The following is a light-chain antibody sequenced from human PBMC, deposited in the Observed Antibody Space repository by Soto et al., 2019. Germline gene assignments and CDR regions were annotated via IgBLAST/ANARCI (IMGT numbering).Light chain of an antibody. CDR3: LHRNNWPPDYT. Sequence: EIVVTQSPATLSLSPGQRATLSCRASRSVTTSLAWYQQKPGQAPRLLIYATSKRATGIPARFSGSVSETDFTLTISSLEPEDFAVYYCLHRNNWPPDYTFGQGTKVEIK. V-gene: IGKV3-11*01. CDR2: ATS. CDR1: RSVTTS. J-gene: IGKJ2*01.